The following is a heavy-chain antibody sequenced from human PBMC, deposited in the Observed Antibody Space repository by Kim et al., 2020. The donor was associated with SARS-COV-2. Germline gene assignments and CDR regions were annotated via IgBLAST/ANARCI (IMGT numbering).Heavy chain of an antibody. J-gene: IGHJ6*02. Sequence: GGSLRLSCAASGFTFSSYWMSWVRQAPGKGLEWVANIKQDGSTKYYVDSVKGRFTISRDNAKNSLYLQMNSLRAEDTAVYYCARDHSGFTFDYRGFDYYYSGMHVWGQGTT. CDR1: GFTFSSYW. D-gene: IGHD3-16*01. V-gene: IGHV3-7*01. CDR3: ARDHSGFTFDYRGFDYYYSGMHV. CDR2: IKQDGSTK.